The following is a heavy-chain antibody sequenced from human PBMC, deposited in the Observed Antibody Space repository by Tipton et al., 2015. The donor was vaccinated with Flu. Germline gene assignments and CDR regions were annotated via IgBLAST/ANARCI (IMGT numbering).Heavy chain of an antibody. CDR2: INYRGST. J-gene: IGHJ4*02. CDR3: ARYHCPNGICDSFDY. D-gene: IGHD2-8*01. V-gene: IGHV4-34*01. Sequence: TLSLTCSVHGESFSGYYWSWIRQTPGKRLEWIGEINYRGSTNYNTSLKRRVTISVDTSKNQFSLKLSSVTTADTAVYYCARYHCPNGICDSFDYWGQGTLVTVSS. CDR1: GESFSGYY.